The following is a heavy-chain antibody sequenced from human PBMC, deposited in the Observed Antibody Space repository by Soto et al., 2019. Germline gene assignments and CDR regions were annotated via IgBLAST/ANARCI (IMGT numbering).Heavy chain of an antibody. CDR1: GGSISSYY. CDR2: IYYSGST. Sequence: SETLSLTCTVSGGSISSYYWSWIRQPPGKGLEWIGYIYYSGSTNYNPSLKSRVTISVDTSKNQFSLKLSSVTAANTAVSYCARSPKTFIHSGSYYYFDYWGQGTLVTVSS. D-gene: IGHD1-26*01. J-gene: IGHJ4*02. CDR3: ARSPKTFIHSGSYYYFDY. V-gene: IGHV4-59*01.